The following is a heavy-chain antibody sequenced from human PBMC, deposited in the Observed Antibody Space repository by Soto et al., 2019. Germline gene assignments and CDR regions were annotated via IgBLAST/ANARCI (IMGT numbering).Heavy chain of an antibody. CDR2: INSDGSST. V-gene: IGHV3-74*01. CDR3: ARDATYAMDV. Sequence: PRGSLRLSCAASGFAFSSYWMHWVRQPPGKGLVWVSRINSDGSSTTYADSVKGRFTISRDVAKNTLYLQMNSLRAEDTAVYYCARDATYAMDVWGHGTTVTVSS. J-gene: IGHJ6*02. CDR1: GFAFSSYW.